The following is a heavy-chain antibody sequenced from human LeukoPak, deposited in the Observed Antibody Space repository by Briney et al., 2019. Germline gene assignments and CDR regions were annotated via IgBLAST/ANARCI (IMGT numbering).Heavy chain of an antibody. J-gene: IGHJ6*03. CDR3: ARLKGYCTNGVCQRPWYYYYCMDV. D-gene: IGHD2-8*01. V-gene: IGHV1-46*01. CDR2: INPSGGST. Sequence: ASVKVSCKASGYTFTSYYMHWVRQAPGQGLEWMGIINPSGGSTSYAQKFQGRVTMTRDTSTSTVYMELSSLRSEDTAVYYCARLKGYCTNGVCQRPWYYYYCMDVWGKGTTVTVSS. CDR1: GYTFTSYY.